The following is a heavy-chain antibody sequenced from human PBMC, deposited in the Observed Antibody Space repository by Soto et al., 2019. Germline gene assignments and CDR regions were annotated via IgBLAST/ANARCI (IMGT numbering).Heavy chain of an antibody. CDR3: ARLNIVVVVAATFWWFDP. CDR1: GGSISSAAYY. CDR2: ISHSGST. V-gene: IGHV4-31*03. J-gene: IGHJ5*02. Sequence: SETLSLTCTVSGGSISSAAYYWSWIRQHPGKGLEWIGYISHSGSTYYTPSLKSRVIISADTSKNQFSLNLTSVTAADTAVYYCARLNIVVVVAATFWWFDPWGQGTLVTVSS. D-gene: IGHD2-15*01.